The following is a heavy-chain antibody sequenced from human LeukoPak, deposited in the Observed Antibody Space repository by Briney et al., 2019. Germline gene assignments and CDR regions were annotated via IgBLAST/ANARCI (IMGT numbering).Heavy chain of an antibody. CDR1: GDSVNSGYY. CDR3: ARGLIGAHFDY. CDR2: LYHTVST. V-gene: IGHV4-38-2*02. J-gene: IGHJ4*02. D-gene: IGHD6-13*01. Sequence: PSETLSLTCSVSGDSVNSGYYWGWLRQFPGKGLEWIGSLYHTVSTYANPSLKSRVTLSADMPNNRFSLTLNSVTAADTAVYYCARGLIGAHFDYWGQGTLVTVSS.